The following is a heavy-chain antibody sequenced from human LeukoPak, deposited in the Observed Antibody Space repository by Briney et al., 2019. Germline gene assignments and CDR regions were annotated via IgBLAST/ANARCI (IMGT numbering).Heavy chain of an antibody. D-gene: IGHD6-13*01. V-gene: IGHV4-59*01. CDR1: GGSISSYY. Sequence: SETLSLTCTVSGGSISSYYWSWIRQPPGKGLEWIGYIYYSGSTNYNPSLKSRVTISVDTSKNQFSLKLSSVTAADTAVYYCARVGEYSSSWSPLDYWGQGTLVTVSS. J-gene: IGHJ4*02. CDR2: IYYSGST. CDR3: ARVGEYSSSWSPLDY.